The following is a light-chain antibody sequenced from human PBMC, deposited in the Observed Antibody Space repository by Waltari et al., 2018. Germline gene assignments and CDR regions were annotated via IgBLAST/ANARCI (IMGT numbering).Light chain of an antibody. V-gene: IGKV1-39*01. CDR3: QQSYSTPHT. J-gene: IGKJ2*01. CDR1: QTISTY. Sequence: DIQMTQSPSSLSASVGDRVTISYRASQTISTYLNWYHQKRGEAPKLLMYAVSSLQSGVPSRFSGSGSGTDFTLTIASLQPEDFATYYCQQSYSTPHTFGQGTKLEIK. CDR2: AVS.